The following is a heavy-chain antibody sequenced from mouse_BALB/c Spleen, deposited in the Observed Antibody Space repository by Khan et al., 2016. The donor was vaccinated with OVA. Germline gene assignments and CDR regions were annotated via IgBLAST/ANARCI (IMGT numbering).Heavy chain of an antibody. Sequence: QVQLQQSGAELVKPGTSVRLSCKSSGYTFSSYYLYWVKQRPGQGLEWIGDINPNNGGTNFNEKFKNKATLTVDKSSSTAYMQLSGLTSEDSAVYYCTRSGYGGFDYWGQGTLVTVSA. J-gene: IGHJ3*01. V-gene: IGHV1-53*01. CDR1: GYTFSSYY. CDR3: TRSGYGGFDY. CDR2: INPNNGGT. D-gene: IGHD1-1*02.